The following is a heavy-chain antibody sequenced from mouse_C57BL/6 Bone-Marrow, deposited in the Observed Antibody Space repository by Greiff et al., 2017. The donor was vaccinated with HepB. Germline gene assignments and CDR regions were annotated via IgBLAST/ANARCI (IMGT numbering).Heavy chain of an antibody. CDR1: GFTFSDFY. Sequence: EVKLVESGGGLVQSGRSLRLSCAPSGFTFSDFYMEWVRQAPGKGLEWIAASRNKANDYTTEYSASVKGRFIVSRDTSQSILYLQMNALRAEDTAIYYCARDLTGYWYFDVWGTGTTVTVSS. CDR2: SRNKANDYTT. D-gene: IGHD4-1*01. CDR3: ARDLTGYWYFDV. V-gene: IGHV7-1*01. J-gene: IGHJ1*03.